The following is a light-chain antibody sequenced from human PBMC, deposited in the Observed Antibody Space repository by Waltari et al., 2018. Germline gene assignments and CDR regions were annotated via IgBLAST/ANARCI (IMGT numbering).Light chain of an antibody. V-gene: IGLV1-40*01. Sequence: QSVLTQPPSVSGAPGQRVSISCTGSTSNIGAGYDVHWYQQGPGKAPKLIIYGTNTRPLGVPDRFFGSQYGTSASLAIIGLQAEDEGDYYCQSYDTTLRVVFGGGTKLTVL. J-gene: IGLJ2*01. CDR1: TSNIGAGYD. CDR3: QSYDTTLRVV. CDR2: GTN.